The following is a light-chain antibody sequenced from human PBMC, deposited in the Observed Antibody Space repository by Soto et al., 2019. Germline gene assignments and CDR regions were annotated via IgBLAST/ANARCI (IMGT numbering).Light chain of an antibody. J-gene: IGKJ4*02. CDR2: WAS. CDR1: QSGLYSSINKNY. CDR3: QQYYSNALT. V-gene: IGKV4-1*01. Sequence: DNVMTPSPDSLPVSLGERATINCKTSQSGLYSSINKNYLTWYQPKPGQPPKLPIYWASTPESVVPDRFGGSGAGTDFTLTISILHDEYVAVYCSQQYYSNALTFGGGTKVGVK.